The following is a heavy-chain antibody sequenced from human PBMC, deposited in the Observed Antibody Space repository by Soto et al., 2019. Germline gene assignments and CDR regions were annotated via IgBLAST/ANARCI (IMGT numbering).Heavy chain of an antibody. Sequence: EVQLLESGGGLVQPGGSLRLSCAASGFNFNIYAMTWVRQAPGKGLEWVSTISPGGDSTYFADSVKGRVTISRDNSKNNPSPQLNSLRAADTATYFCSTAPGNPYYYYYMDVWGTGTTVTVSS. CDR1: GFNFNIYA. V-gene: IGHV3-23*01. CDR2: ISPGGDST. J-gene: IGHJ6*03. D-gene: IGHD4-17*01. CDR3: STAPGNPYYYYYMDV.